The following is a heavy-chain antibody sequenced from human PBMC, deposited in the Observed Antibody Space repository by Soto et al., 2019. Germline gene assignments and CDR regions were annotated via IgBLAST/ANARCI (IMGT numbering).Heavy chain of an antibody. J-gene: IGHJ6*02. CDR3: AKGLSYGMDV. D-gene: IGHD2-21*02. Sequence: QVQLVESGGGVVQPGRSLRLSCAASGFTFSSYGIHWVRQAPGKGLEWVAVISYDGSNKYYADSVKGRFTISRDNSKNTLYLQMNSLTAEDTAVYYCAKGLSYGMDVWGQGTTVTVSS. CDR2: ISYDGSNK. CDR1: GFTFSSYG. V-gene: IGHV3-30*18.